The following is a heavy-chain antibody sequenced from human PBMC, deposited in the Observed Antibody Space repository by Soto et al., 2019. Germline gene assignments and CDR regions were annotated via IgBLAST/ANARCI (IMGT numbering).Heavy chain of an antibody. CDR1: GGSFSGYY. CDR3: ARALAAAGHFDY. V-gene: IGHV4-34*01. J-gene: IGHJ4*02. D-gene: IGHD6-13*01. CDR2: INHSGST. Sequence: QVQLQQWGAGLLKPSETLSLTCAVYGGSFSGYYWSWIRQPPGKGLEWIGEINHSGSTNYNPSLKSRVTISVDTYKNQFSLKLSSVTAADTAVYYCARALAAAGHFDYWGQGTLVTVSS.